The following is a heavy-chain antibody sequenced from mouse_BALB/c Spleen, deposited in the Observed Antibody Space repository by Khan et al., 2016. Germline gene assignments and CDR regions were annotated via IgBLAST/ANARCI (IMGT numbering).Heavy chain of an antibody. J-gene: IGHJ3*01. Sequence: EVKLLESGGGLVQPGGSLKLSCAASGFDFRRYWMSWVRQAPGKGLEWIGEINSDSRTINYTPSLKDKFTISRDNAKNTLYLQMSKVRSEDTALYYCARAGYYGYLAYWGQGTLVSVSA. CDR3: ARAGYYGYLAY. CDR2: INSDSRTI. CDR1: GFDFRRYW. D-gene: IGHD1-1*01. V-gene: IGHV4-1*02.